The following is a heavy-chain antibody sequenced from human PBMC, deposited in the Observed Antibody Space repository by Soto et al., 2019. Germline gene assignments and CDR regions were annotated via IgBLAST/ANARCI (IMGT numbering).Heavy chain of an antibody. CDR2: IKEDGTDT. J-gene: IGHJ4*02. CDR3: VGGGGSLDY. D-gene: IGHD3-16*01. V-gene: IGHV3-7*04. CDR1: GFTFSASW. Sequence: EVQLVESGGGLVQPGASLRLSCAASGFTFSASWMSWVRQAPGKGLEWVANIKEDGTDTYYVDSVKGRFTITRDNVKNSLYLQMSSLTAADTVVYYGVGGGGSLDYWGQGTLVTVSS.